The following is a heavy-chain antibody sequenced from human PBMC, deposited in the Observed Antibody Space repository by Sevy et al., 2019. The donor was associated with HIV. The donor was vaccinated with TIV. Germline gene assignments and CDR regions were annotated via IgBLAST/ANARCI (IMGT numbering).Heavy chain of an antibody. V-gene: IGHV5-51*01. D-gene: IGHD1-26*01. J-gene: IGHJ4*02. CDR1: GYSFTSYL. CDR2: IYPGDSDT. Sequence: GESLKISCKGSGYSFTSYLIGWVRQMPGKGQDWMGIIYPGDSDTRYSPSFQGQVTISADKSISTAYLQWGSVKASDTSLYYCALGSYGRFDYWGQGTLVTVSS. CDR3: ALGSYGRFDY.